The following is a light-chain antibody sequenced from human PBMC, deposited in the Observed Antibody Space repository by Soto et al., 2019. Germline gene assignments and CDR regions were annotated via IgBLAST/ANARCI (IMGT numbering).Light chain of an antibody. V-gene: IGLV1-40*01. J-gene: IGLJ1*01. CDR3: QSYDSSLSGYV. CDR2: DNN. CDR1: SSNIGADFD. Sequence: QAVVTQPPSVSGAPGQRVTISCTGSSSNIGADFDVHWYQQLPGTAPRLLIYDNNNRPSGVPDRFSGSRSGTSASLAITGLQAEDEADYYCQSYDSSLSGYVFGAGTKLTVL.